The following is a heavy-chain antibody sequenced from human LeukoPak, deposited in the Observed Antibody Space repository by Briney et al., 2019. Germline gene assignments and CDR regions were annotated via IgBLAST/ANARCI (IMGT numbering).Heavy chain of an antibody. CDR2: ISSSSGTI. J-gene: IGHJ4*02. CDR3: ARAWDYDSSGYYFGN. Sequence: PGGSLRLSCAASGFTFSTYSMSWIRQAPGKGLEWVSYISSSSGTIYYADSVKGRFTISRDNAKNSLYLQMNSLRDEDTAVYYCARAWDYDSSGYYFGNWGQGTLVTVSS. CDR1: GFTFSTYS. V-gene: IGHV3-48*02. D-gene: IGHD3-22*01.